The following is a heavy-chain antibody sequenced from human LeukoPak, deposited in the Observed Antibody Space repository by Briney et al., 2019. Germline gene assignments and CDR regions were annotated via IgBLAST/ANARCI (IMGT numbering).Heavy chain of an antibody. D-gene: IGHD5-18*01. CDR3: AKDYTAMARGLDY. CDR1: GFIFSNYA. CDR2: ISWNSGNI. J-gene: IGHJ4*02. V-gene: IGHV3-9*01. Sequence: GGSLRLSCAASGFIFSNYAMSWVRQAPGKGLEWVSGISWNSGNIGYADSVKGRFTISRDNAKNSLYLQMNSLTAEDTALYYCAKDYTAMARGLDYWGQGTLVTVSS.